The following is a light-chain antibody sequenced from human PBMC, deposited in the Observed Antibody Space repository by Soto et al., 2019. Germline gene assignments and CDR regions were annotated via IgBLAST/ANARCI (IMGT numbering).Light chain of an antibody. V-gene: IGKV3-15*01. CDR3: KQYNNWART. CDR2: RAS. CDR1: QSVSSN. J-gene: IGKJ1*01. Sequence: EIVMTQSPATLSVSPGERATLSCRASQSVSSNLACYQQKPGQAPRLLIYRASTSATAIPARFIGSASGPELTFTISSRQSADFGVYYCKQYNNWARTFGQGTTV.